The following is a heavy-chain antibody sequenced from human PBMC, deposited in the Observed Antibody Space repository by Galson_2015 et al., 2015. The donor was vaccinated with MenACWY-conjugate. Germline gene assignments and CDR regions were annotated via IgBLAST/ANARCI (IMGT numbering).Heavy chain of an antibody. CDR1: ASTFSNAY. D-gene: IGHD2-21*01. CDR3: TTHKPDSWGGLLFHFYMDV. J-gene: IGHJ6*03. V-gene: IGHV3-15*01. Sequence: SLRLSCAGSASTFSNAYMSWVRQAPGKGLEWVGRIKSQTDGGKTDYAAPVKGRFTISRDDSKHTLYLQMNSLKIEDTAVYYCTTHKPDSWGGLLFHFYMDVWGKGTTVTVSS. CDR2: IKSQTDGGKT.